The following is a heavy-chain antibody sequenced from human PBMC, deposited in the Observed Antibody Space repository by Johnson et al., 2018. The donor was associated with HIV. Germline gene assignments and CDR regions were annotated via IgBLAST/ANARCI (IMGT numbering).Heavy chain of an antibody. CDR1: GFTFSYYG. J-gene: IGHJ3*02. V-gene: IGHV3-33*06. D-gene: IGHD1-26*01. Sequence: QVQLVESGGGVVQPGRSLRLSCVASGFTFSYYGMHWVRQAPGKGLEWVAVIWYDGSNKYYADSVKGRFTIARDNSKNTLYLQMNSLRAEDTAVYYCAQEYFEWELGAFDIWGQGTMVTVSS. CDR2: IWYDGSNK. CDR3: AQEYFEWELGAFDI.